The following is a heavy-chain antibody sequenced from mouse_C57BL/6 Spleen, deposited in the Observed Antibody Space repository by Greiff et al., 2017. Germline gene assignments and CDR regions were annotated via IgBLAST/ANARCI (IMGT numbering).Heavy chain of an antibody. CDR2: IYPGSGST. D-gene: IGHD1-1*01. CDR3: ARTDYYGSSPAWFAY. CDR1: GYTFTSYW. Sequence: QVQLQQPGAELVKPGASVKMSCKASGYTFTSYWITWVKQRPGQGLEWIGDIYPGSGSTNYNEKFKSKATLTVDTSSSTAYMQLSSLTSEDSAVYYGARTDYYGSSPAWFAYWGQGTLVTVSA. V-gene: IGHV1-55*01. J-gene: IGHJ3*01.